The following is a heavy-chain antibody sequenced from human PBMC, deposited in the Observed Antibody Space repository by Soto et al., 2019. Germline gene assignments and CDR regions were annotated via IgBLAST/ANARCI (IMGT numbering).Heavy chain of an antibody. CDR1: GITFSNYW. CDR3: ARGSSGSLFDY. CDR2: INTDGSST. Sequence: GGSLRLSCAASGITFSNYWMHWVRQAPGKGLVWVSHINTDGSSTNYADSVKGRFTISRDNAKNTLYLQMNSLRAEDTAVYYCARGSSGSLFDYWGQGTLVTVSS. D-gene: IGHD6-19*01. V-gene: IGHV3-74*01. J-gene: IGHJ4*02.